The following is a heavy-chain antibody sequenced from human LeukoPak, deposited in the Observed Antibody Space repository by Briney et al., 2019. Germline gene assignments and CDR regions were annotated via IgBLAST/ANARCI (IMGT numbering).Heavy chain of an antibody. Sequence: GGSLRLSCAASGFTFNSYGMHWVRQAPGKGLEWVAVISYDGSNKYYADSVKGRFTISRDNSKNTLYLQMNSLRAEDTAVYYCARGGKDGYNHGQFDYWGQGTLVTVSS. CDR3: ARGGKDGYNHGQFDY. CDR1: GFTFNSYG. J-gene: IGHJ4*02. CDR2: ISYDGSNK. V-gene: IGHV3-30*19. D-gene: IGHD5-24*01.